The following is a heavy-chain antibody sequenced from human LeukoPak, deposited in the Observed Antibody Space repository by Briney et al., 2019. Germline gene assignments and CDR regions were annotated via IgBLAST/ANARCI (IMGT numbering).Heavy chain of an antibody. V-gene: IGHV1-24*01. CDR1: GYTFTSYG. D-gene: IGHD6-6*01. Sequence: ASVKVSCKASGYTFTSYGISWVRQAPGKGLEWMGGFDPEDGETIYAQKFQGRVTMTEDTSTDTAYMELSSLRSEDTAVYYCATGWEYSSSSGSKDYWGQGTLVTVSS. J-gene: IGHJ4*02. CDR2: FDPEDGET. CDR3: ATGWEYSSSSGSKDY.